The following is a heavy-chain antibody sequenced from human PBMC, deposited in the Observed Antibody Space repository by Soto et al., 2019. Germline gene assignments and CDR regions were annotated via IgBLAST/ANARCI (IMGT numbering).Heavy chain of an antibody. CDR1: GFTFSSYW. D-gene: IGHD2-2*01. Sequence: GGSLRLSCAASGFTFSSYWMSWVRQAPGKGLEWVANIKQDGSEKYYVDSVKGRFTISRDNAKNSLYLQMNSLRAEDTAVYYCARVDSVLVPAATDAFDIWGQGTMVTVSS. CDR3: ARVDSVLVPAATDAFDI. J-gene: IGHJ3*02. CDR2: IKQDGSEK. V-gene: IGHV3-7*01.